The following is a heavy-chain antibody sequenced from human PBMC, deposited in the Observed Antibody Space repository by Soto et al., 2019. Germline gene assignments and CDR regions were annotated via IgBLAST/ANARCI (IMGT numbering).Heavy chain of an antibody. D-gene: IGHD1-20*01. V-gene: IGHV3-33*01. Sequence: GGSLRLSCAASGFSFSTYGMHWVRQAPGKGLEWVALIWNDGSQKEHADSVKGRFTISRDNSKNTLYLQMISLRADDTAVYYCTTGWGITGTTYWGQGTLVTVSS. CDR3: TTGWGITGTTY. J-gene: IGHJ4*02. CDR2: IWNDGSQK. CDR1: GFSFSTYG.